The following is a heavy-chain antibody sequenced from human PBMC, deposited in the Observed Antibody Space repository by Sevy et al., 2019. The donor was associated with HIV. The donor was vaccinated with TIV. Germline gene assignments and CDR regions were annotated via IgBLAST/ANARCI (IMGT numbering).Heavy chain of an antibody. V-gene: IGHV3-30-3*01. CDR3: AKAYNVSYYIPYDAFDI. J-gene: IGHJ3*02. Sequence: GGSLRLSCAASGFTFNNFAMHWVRLAPGKGPEWVAVVSSDGAITYYADSVKGRFTVSRDNSKNTVYLQMSSLRTADTALYYCAKAYNVSYYIPYDAFDIWGQGTMVTVSS. D-gene: IGHD1-26*01. CDR2: VSSDGAIT. CDR1: GFTFNNFA.